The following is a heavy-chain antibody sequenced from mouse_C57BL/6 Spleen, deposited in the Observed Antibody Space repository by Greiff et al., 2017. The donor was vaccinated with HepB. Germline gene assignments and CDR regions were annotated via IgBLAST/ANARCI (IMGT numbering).Heavy chain of an antibody. CDR1: GYTFTSYW. Sequence: VQLQQPGAELVKPGASVKLSCKASGYTFTSYWMQWVKQRPGQGLEWIGEIDPSDSYTNYNQKFKGKATLTVDTSSSTAYMQLSSLTSEDSAVYYCARGYGSQYYFDYWGQGTTLTVSS. V-gene: IGHV1-50*01. CDR2: IDPSDSYT. CDR3: ARGYGSQYYFDY. J-gene: IGHJ2*01. D-gene: IGHD1-1*01.